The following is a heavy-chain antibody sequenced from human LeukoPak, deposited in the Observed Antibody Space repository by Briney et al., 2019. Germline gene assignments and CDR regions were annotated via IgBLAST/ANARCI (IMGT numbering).Heavy chain of an antibody. J-gene: IGHJ4*02. D-gene: IGHD5-12*01. V-gene: IGHV4-39*07. CDR3: ARDRLPHLFDY. CDR1: GGSISSTNCY. CDR2: IYYSGST. Sequence: SETLSLTCTVSGGSISSTNCYWAWIRQPPGKGLEWIGSIYYSGSTYYNPSLKSRVTISVDKSKNQFSLKLSSVTAADTAVHYCARDRLPHLFDYWGQGTLVTVSS.